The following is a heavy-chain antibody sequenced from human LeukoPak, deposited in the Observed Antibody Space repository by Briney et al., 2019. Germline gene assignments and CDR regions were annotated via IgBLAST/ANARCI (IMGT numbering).Heavy chain of an antibody. J-gene: IGHJ1*01. CDR1: GGSFSGYY. CDR2: INHSGST. CDR3: ARHRGGSYSWQH. Sequence: SETLSLTCAVYGGSFSGYYWSWIRQPPGKGLEWIGEINHSGSTNYNPSLKSRVTISVDTSKNQFSLKLSSVTAADTAVYYCARHRGGSYSWQHWGQGTLVTVSS. V-gene: IGHV4-34*01. D-gene: IGHD1-26*01.